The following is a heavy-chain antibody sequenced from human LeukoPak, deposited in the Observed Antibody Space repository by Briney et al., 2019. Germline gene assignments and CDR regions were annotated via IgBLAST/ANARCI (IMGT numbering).Heavy chain of an antibody. V-gene: IGHV3-33*01. Sequence: GGSLRLSCAASGFTFSSYGMHWVRQAPGKGLEWVAVIWYDGSNKYYADSVKGRFTISRDNSKNTLDLQMNSLRAEDTSVYYCARDRSYDFWSGYSTPDYWGQGTLVTVSS. CDR3: ARDRSYDFWSGYSTPDY. J-gene: IGHJ4*02. CDR2: IWYDGSNK. D-gene: IGHD3-3*01. CDR1: GFTFSSYG.